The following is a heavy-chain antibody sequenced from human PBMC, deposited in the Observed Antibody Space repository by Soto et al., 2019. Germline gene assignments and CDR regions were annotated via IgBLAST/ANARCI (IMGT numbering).Heavy chain of an antibody. CDR3: AKDVGGHYCTPTSCLYGFHS. CDR2: ISDSGST. Sequence: EVQLLESGGGLVQPGGSLRLSCAASGFSFNNYAMNWVRQAPGQGLEWVSTISDSGSTYYADSVKGRFTISRDNSKNTLYLQRKSLRAEDTAVYFCAKDVGGHYCTPTSCLYGFHSWGRGTLVTVSS. V-gene: IGHV3-23*01. D-gene: IGHD2-2*01. J-gene: IGHJ4*02. CDR1: GFSFNNYA.